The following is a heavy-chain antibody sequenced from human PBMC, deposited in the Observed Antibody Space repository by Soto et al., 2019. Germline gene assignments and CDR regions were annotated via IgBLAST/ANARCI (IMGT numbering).Heavy chain of an antibody. V-gene: IGHV1-69*01. CDR1: GGTFSSYA. CDR3: ASAYVDIVATLWTPPYYYGMDV. J-gene: IGHJ6*02. D-gene: IGHD5-12*01. Sequence: QVQLVQSGAEVKKPGSSVKVSCKASGGTFSSYAISWVRQAPGQGLEWMGGIIPIFGTANYAQKFQGRVTITADESTRTAYMELSSLRSEDTAVYYCASAYVDIVATLWTPPYYYGMDVWGQGTTVTVSS. CDR2: IIPIFGTA.